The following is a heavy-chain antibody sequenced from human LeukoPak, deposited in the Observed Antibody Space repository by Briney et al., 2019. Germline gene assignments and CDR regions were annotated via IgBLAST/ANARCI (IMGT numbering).Heavy chain of an antibody. CDR3: ARGQKKYYYDSSVLTGLLNWFDP. CDR2: INHSGST. CDR1: GGSFSGYY. V-gene: IGHV4-34*01. Sequence: KSSETLSLTCAVYGGSFSGYYWSWIRQPPGKGLEWIGGINHSGSTNYNPSLKSRVTISVDTSKNQFSLKLSSVTAADTAVYYCARGQKKYYYDSSVLTGLLNWFDPWGQGTLVTVSS. J-gene: IGHJ5*02. D-gene: IGHD3-22*01.